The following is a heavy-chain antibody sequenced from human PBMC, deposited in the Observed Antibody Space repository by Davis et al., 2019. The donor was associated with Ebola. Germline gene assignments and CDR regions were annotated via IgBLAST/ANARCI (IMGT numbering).Heavy chain of an antibody. D-gene: IGHD6-19*01. Sequence: PGGSLRLSCAASGFTFSDYYMSWIRQAPGKGLEWVSYISSSGSPVYYADSVKGRFTISRDNAKNSLYLQMNSLRAEDMALYYCAKDVDSSGWYYFDYWGQGTLVTVSS. V-gene: IGHV3-11*01. CDR1: GFTFSDYY. J-gene: IGHJ4*02. CDR3: AKDVDSSGWYYFDY. CDR2: ISSSGSPV.